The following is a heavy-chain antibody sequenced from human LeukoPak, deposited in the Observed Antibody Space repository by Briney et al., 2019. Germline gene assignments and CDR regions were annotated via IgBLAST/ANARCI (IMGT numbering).Heavy chain of an antibody. D-gene: IGHD6-19*01. Sequence: PGRSLRLSCAASGFRFDDCAMHWVRHAPGKGLEWVSGISWNGDNRDYADSVKGRFTISRDNAENSLYLQMNSLRAEDTALYYCAKARSALAGANFDSWGQGTLVTVSS. CDR2: ISWNGDNR. CDR1: GFRFDDCA. CDR3: AKARSALAGANFDS. V-gene: IGHV3-9*01. J-gene: IGHJ4*02.